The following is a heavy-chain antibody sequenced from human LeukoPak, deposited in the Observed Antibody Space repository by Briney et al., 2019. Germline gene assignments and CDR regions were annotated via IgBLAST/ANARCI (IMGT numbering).Heavy chain of an antibody. J-gene: IGHJ4*02. CDR1: GYTFTGYH. D-gene: IGHD2-2*01. V-gene: IGHV1-2*02. Sequence: ASVTVSCKASGYTFTGYHMHGVRQAPGQGLEGMGWINLNSGGTNYAQKFQGRVTMTRDTSISTAYMELSRLRSDDTAVYYCARDLGTSCYDYWGQGTLVTVSS. CDR2: INLNSGGT. CDR3: ARDLGTSCYDY.